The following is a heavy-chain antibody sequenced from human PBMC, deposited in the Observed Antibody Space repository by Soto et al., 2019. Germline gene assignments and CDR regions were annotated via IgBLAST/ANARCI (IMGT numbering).Heavy chain of an antibody. J-gene: IGHJ4*02. Sequence: ASVKVSCKASGYTFTSYARHWVRHAPGQGLEWMGWISAYNGNTNYAQKLQGRVTMTTDTSTSTAYMELRSLRSDDTAVYYCARVRRYTDQLDYWGQGTLVTVTS. CDR2: ISAYNGNT. D-gene: IGHD1-20*01. V-gene: IGHV1-18*01. CDR1: GYTFTSYA. CDR3: ARVRRYTDQLDY.